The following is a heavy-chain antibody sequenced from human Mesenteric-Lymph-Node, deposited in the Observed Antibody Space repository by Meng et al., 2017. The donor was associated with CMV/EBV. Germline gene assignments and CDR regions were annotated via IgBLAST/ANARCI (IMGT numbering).Heavy chain of an antibody. V-gene: IGHV3-7*01. J-gene: IGHJ6*02. CDR2: IKQDGSEK. D-gene: IGHD5-18*01. Sequence: GESLKISCGASGFTFSSSWMSWVRQAPGKGLEWVANIKQDGSEKYYVDSVKGRFTISRDSAKNSLYLQMNSLRAEDTAVYYCVRGLETAMGRQYYYYYGMDVWGQGTTVTVSS. CDR1: GFTFSSSW. CDR3: VRGLETAMGRQYYYYYGMDV.